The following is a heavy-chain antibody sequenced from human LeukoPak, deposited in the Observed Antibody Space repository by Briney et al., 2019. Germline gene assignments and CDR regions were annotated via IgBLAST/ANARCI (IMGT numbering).Heavy chain of an antibody. D-gene: IGHD6-13*01. CDR2: INHSGST. CDR1: GGSFSGYS. V-gene: IGHV4-34*01. Sequence: RTSETLSLTCAVYGGSFSGYSWSWIRQSPGKGLEWIGEINHSGSTNYNPSLESRVTISVDTSKTQFSLNLNSVTAADTAVYYCARDDSYSSWYYFDYWGQGTLVTVSS. J-gene: IGHJ4*02. CDR3: ARDDSYSSWYYFDY.